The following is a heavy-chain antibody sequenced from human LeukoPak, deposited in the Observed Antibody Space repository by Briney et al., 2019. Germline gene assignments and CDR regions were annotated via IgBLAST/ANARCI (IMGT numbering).Heavy chain of an antibody. D-gene: IGHD6-13*01. J-gene: IGHJ3*02. CDR3: ARVRDSRDSDAFDT. CDR1: GFTFSRYG. CDR2: IWFDGTNE. V-gene: IGHV3-33*01. Sequence: PGGSLRLSCAASGFTFSRYGMHWVRQAPGKGLEWVALIWFDGTNEIYGDSVNGRFTISRDNSKNTVYLEMSSLRAEDTALYYCARVRDSRDSDAFDTWGQGTMVTISS.